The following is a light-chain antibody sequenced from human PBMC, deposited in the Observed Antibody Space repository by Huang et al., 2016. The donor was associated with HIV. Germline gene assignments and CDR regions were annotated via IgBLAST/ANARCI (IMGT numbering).Light chain of an antibody. CDR2: GAS. V-gene: IGKV3-20*01. CDR3: QQYLSSPLT. CDR1: QKITNNF. Sequence: DIVLTQSPGTLSLSPRERAALSCRASQKITNNFLAWYQQGSGQTPRLLIYGASNRAMGIPDRFSGSGSGTDFTLIISRLEPQDSAVYYCQQYLSSPLTFGGGTNVEIK. J-gene: IGKJ4*01.